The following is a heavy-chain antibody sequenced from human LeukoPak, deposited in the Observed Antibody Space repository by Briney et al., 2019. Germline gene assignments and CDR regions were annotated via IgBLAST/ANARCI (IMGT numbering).Heavy chain of an antibody. CDR3: ARVVGATTRGLDY. D-gene: IGHD1-26*01. Sequence: PGGSLRLSCAASGFTFSSYSMNWVRQAPGKGLEWVSSISSSSSYIYYADSVKGRFTISRDNAKNSLYLQMNSLRAEDTAVYYCARVVGATTRGLDYWGQGTLVTVSS. CDR2: ISSSSSYI. V-gene: IGHV3-21*01. J-gene: IGHJ4*02. CDR1: GFTFSSYS.